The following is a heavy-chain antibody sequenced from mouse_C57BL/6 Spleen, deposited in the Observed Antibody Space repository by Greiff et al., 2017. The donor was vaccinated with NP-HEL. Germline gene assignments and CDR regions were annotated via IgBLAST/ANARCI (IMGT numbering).Heavy chain of an antibody. CDR2: IHPNSGST. J-gene: IGHJ3*01. Sequence: QVQLQQSGAELVKPGASVKLSCKASGYTFTSYWMHWVKQRPGQGLEWIGMIHPNSGSTNYNEKFKSKATLTVDKSSSTAYMQLSSLTSEDSAVYYCAREDSSGYGFAYWGQGTLVTVSA. V-gene: IGHV1-64*01. D-gene: IGHD3-2*02. CDR3: AREDSSGYGFAY. CDR1: GYTFTSYW.